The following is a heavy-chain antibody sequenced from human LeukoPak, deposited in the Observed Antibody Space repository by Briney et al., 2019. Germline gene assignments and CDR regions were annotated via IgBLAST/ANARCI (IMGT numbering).Heavy chain of an antibody. Sequence: ASVKLSCKASGYTFTNYAIHWVRQAPGQRLEWMGWINAGNGNTKYSQKFQGRVTITRDISASTAYMELSSLRSEDTAVYFCASEQHGRFDYWGQGTLATVSS. CDR2: INAGNGNT. D-gene: IGHD6-13*01. CDR1: GYTFTNYA. CDR3: ASEQHGRFDY. V-gene: IGHV1-3*01. J-gene: IGHJ4*02.